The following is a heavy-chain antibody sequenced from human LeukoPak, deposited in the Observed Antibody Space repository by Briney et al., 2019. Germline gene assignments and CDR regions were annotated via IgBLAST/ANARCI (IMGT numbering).Heavy chain of an antibody. CDR2: IIPIFGTA. D-gene: IGHD1-1*01. CDR1: GGTFSSYA. V-gene: IGHV1-69*13. Sequence: ASVKVSCKASGGTFSSYAISWVRQVPGQGLEWMGGIIPIFGTANYAQKFQGRVTITADESTSTAYMELSSLRSEDTAVYYCARNVLASTHTTQFDWGQGTLVTVSS. CDR3: ARNVLASTHTTQFD. J-gene: IGHJ4*02.